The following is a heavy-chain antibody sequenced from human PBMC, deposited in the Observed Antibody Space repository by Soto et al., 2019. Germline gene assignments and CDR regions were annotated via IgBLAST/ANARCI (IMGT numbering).Heavy chain of an antibody. CDR3: ERGQSGAFAI. CDR2: IYYGGST. J-gene: IGHJ3*02. D-gene: IGHD3-10*01. Sequence: QVQLQESGPGLVKPSQTLSLTCTVSGGSISIGGYYWSWIRPHPGKGLEWIGYIYYGGSTYYNPSLKSRVTISVDTSKNQFALKLSSVTAADTAVYYCERGQSGAFAIWGQGTMVTVSS. V-gene: IGHV4-31*03. CDR1: GGSISIGGYY.